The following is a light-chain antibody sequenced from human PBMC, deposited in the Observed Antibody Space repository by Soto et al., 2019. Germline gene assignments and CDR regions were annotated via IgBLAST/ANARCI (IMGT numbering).Light chain of an antibody. V-gene: IGLV2-23*02. CDR3: CSYAASRFYV. CDR1: SSDIGNYNL. CDR2: EVI. Sequence: QSVLTQPASVSGSPGQSITISCTGTSSDIGNYNLVSWFHHHPDRAPKLVIYEVIKRPSGVSNRFSGSKSGNTASLTISGLQADDEGDYYCCSYAASRFYVFGSGTKVTV. J-gene: IGLJ1*01.